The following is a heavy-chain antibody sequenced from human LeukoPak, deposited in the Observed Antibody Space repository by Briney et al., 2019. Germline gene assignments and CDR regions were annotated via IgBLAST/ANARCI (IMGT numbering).Heavy chain of an antibody. V-gene: IGHV1-18*01. CDR3: ARGKKAHRSYYFLNWFDP. J-gene: IGHJ5*02. Sequence: ASVKVSCKASGYTFTSYGISWVRQAPGQGLEWMGWISAYNGNTNYAQKLQGRVTMTTDTSTSTAYMELRSPRSDDTAVYYCARGKKAHRSYYFLNWFDPWGQGTLVTVSS. D-gene: IGHD1-26*01. CDR2: ISAYNGNT. CDR1: GYTFTSYG.